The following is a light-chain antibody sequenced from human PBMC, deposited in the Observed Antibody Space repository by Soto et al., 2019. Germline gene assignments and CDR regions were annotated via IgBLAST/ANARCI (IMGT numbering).Light chain of an antibody. CDR3: QQYNNWPRGT. V-gene: IGKV3-15*01. J-gene: IGKJ1*01. CDR2: GAS. Sequence: ILITQSPATLSVSPGERATLSCRASQSVSSNLAWYQRKPGQAPRLLIYGASTRATGIPARFSGSGSGTEFTLTISSLQSEDFSSYDCQQYNNWPRGTFGQGTKVDIK. CDR1: QSVSSN.